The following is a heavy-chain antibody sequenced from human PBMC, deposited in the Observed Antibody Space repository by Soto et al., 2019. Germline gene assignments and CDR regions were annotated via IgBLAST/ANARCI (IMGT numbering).Heavy chain of an antibody. Sequence: GESLKISCKGSGYSFTSYWISWVRQMPGKGLEWMGRIDPSDSYTNYSPSFQGHVTISADKSISTAYLQWSSLKASDTAMYYCARALGYCSSTSCRNQNWFDPWGQGTLVTVSS. CDR3: ARALGYCSSTSCRNQNWFDP. CDR1: GYSFTSYW. J-gene: IGHJ5*02. V-gene: IGHV5-10-1*01. D-gene: IGHD2-2*01. CDR2: IDPSDSYT.